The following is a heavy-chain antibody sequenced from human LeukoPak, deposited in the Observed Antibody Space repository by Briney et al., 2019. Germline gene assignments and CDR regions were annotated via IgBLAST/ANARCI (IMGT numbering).Heavy chain of an antibody. D-gene: IGHD3/OR15-3a*01. V-gene: IGHV4-59*01. CDR2: ICYTGST. CDR3: ARYEEFSTGYSASSPRHYFDH. CDR1: GGSINGYY. Sequence: TPSETLSLTCTVSGGSINGYYRSWIRQPPGKGLECIGHICYTGSTYYKPSLESRVTISVDTAKNQIYLKLSSVTTADTAVYYCARYEEFSTGYSASSPRHYFDHWGQGTLVTVSS. J-gene: IGHJ4*02.